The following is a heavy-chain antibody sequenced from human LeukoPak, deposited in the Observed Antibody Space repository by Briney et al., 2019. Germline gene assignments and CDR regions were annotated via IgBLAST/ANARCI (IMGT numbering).Heavy chain of an antibody. D-gene: IGHD4-17*01. CDR1: GYTFTGYY. V-gene: IGHV1-2*02. Sequence: ASVKVSCKASGYTFTGYYMHWVRQAPGQGLEWMGWINPNSGGTNYAQKLQGRVTLTRDTSISTAYMELSRLRSDDTAVYYCAREGDFGYYAFDYWGQGTLVTVSS. CDR3: AREGDFGYYAFDY. CDR2: INPNSGGT. J-gene: IGHJ4*02.